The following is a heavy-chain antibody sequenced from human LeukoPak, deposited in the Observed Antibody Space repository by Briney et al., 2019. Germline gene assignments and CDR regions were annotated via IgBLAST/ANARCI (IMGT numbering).Heavy chain of an antibody. J-gene: IGHJ6*02. V-gene: IGHV4-61*02. CDR1: GGSISSGSYY. CDR2: IYTSGST. D-gene: IGHD1-14*01. CDR3: AREPDYYYYGMDV. Sequence: PSQTLSLTCTVSGGSISSGSYYWSWIRQPAGKGLEWIGRIYTSGSTNYNPSLKSRVTISVDTSKNQFSLKLSSVTAADTAVYYCAREPDYYYYGMDVRGQGTTATVSS.